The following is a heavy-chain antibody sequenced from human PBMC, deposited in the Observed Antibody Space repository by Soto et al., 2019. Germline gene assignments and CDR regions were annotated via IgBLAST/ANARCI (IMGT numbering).Heavy chain of an antibody. CDR2: ISYDGSKN. J-gene: IGHJ6*02. CDR3: PRGRHITMTGINFYSRLDD. V-gene: IGHV3-30-3*01. CDR1: GFSLTSFT. Sequence: QEHLVESGGGVVQPGKSLRLSCTASGFSLTSFTVHWVRQAPGKGLEWVTLISYDGSKNDYIDSVKGRFTISRDNYKTELYMEIDNLRPDYPSVDFWPRGRHITMTGINFYSRLDDWGQGTTVTFSS. D-gene: IGHD3-22*01.